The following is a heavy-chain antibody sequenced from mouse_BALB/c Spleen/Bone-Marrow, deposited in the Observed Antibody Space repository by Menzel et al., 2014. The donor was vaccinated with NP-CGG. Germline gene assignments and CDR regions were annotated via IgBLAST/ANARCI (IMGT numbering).Heavy chain of an antibody. CDR3: ANYDYGWYFDA. CDR2: IDPANGNT. Sequence: LVESGAELVKPGASVKLSCTASGFNIKDTYMHWVKQRPEQGLEWIGRIDPANGNTKYDPKFQGKATITADTSSNTAYLQLSSLTSEDTAVYYCANYDYGWYFDAWGAGTTVTVSS. D-gene: IGHD2-4*01. CDR1: GFNIKDTY. J-gene: IGHJ1*01. V-gene: IGHV14-3*02.